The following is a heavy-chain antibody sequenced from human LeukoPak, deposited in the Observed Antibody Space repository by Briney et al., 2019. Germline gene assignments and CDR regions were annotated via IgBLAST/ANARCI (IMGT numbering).Heavy chain of an antibody. V-gene: IGHV4-38-2*02. CDR2: ISHSGST. D-gene: IGHD2-2*01. CDR3: ARVGVGDCSSTSCPDYYYMDV. CDR1: GYSISSGYY. Sequence: KSSETLSLTCTVSGYSISSGYYWGWIRQPPGKGLEWIGSISHSGSTYYNPSLKSRATISVDTSKNQFSLKLSSVTAADTAVYYCARVGVGDCSSTSCPDYYYMDVWGKGTTVTVSS. J-gene: IGHJ6*03.